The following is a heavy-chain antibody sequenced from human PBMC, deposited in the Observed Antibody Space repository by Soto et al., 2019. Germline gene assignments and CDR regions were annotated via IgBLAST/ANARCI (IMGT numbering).Heavy chain of an antibody. D-gene: IGHD2-2*01. J-gene: IGHJ6*02. CDR1: GLTCSSYA. V-gene: IGHV3-23*01. Sequence: GGPLRVSWGASGLTCSSYAMKWVRQAPGKGLEWVSLIGESGTPTYYADSVKGRFTISRDNSGNTLFLEMYSLRAEDTAVYYCARYIPGVRYYGMDVWGQGTTVTVSS. CDR3: ARYIPGVRYYGMDV. CDR2: IGESGTPT.